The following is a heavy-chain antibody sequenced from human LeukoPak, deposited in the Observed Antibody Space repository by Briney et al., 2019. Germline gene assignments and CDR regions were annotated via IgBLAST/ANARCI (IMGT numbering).Heavy chain of an antibody. D-gene: IGHD3-16*01. CDR3: AADLSNPRMGASYLDS. CDR1: GYSFTSNY. J-gene: IGHJ4*02. CDR2: IYPRDGST. V-gene: IGHV1-46*01. Sequence: ASVKVSCKASGYSFTSNYIHWVRQAPGQGLEWMGMIYPRDGSTSYAQKFQGRVTITRDLSTSTLYMELRSLTSEDTAVYYCAADLSNPRMGASYLDSWGQGTLVTVSS.